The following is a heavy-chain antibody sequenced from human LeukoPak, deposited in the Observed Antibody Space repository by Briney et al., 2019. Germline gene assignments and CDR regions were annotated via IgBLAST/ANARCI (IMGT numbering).Heavy chain of an antibody. J-gene: IGHJ5*02. CDR2: FYYVGST. CDR1: GGSISSGGYY. V-gene: IGHV4-31*03. D-gene: IGHD2-2*02. Sequence: SETLSLTCTVSGGSISSGGYYWSWIRQHPGKGLGGMGNFYYVGSTYYNPSLKSRVTISVDTSKNQFSLKLSSVTAADTAVYYCARGIVVVPAAIGVLNLWFDPWGQGTLVTVSS. CDR3: ARGIVVVPAAIGVLNLWFDP.